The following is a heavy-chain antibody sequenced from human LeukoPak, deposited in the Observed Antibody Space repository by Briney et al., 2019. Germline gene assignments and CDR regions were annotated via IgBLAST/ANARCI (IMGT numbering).Heavy chain of an antibody. D-gene: IGHD4-23*01. J-gene: IGHJ5*02. Sequence: ASVKVSCKAFGYTFTGYYMHWVRQAPGQGLEWMGLINPSGSSTIYAERFQGRIVMTRDLSTTTDYMELSSLRSEDTAVYYCARDNSIGGRGWWFDPWGQGTLVTVSS. CDR2: INPSGSST. CDR3: ARDNSIGGRGWWFDP. CDR1: GYTFTGYY. V-gene: IGHV1-46*01.